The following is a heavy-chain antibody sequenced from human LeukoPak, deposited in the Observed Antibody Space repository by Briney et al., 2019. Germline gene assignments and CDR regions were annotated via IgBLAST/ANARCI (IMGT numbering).Heavy chain of an antibody. CDR1: EFTFSTYA. J-gene: IGHJ3*02. V-gene: IGHV3-30-3*01. Sequence: GGSLRLSCAASEFTFSTYAMNWVRQAPGKGLEWVAVISYDGSHKYYADPVKGRFTISRDNSKNTLYLQMNSLRAEDTAVYYCARGASYYDSSGYQPKDAFDIWGQGTMDTVSS. CDR3: ARGASYYDSSGYQPKDAFDI. D-gene: IGHD3-22*01. CDR2: ISYDGSHK.